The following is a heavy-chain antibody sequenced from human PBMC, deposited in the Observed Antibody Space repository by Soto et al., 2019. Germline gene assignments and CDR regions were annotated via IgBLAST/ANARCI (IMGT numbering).Heavy chain of an antibody. V-gene: IGHV3-15*01. CDR2: IKKLGDGGKA. Sequence: KPGGPLRLSCAASGFTFSKAIMNWVRQAPGKGLEWVGRIKKLGDGGKADYSSPVDGRFTISRDDSKSILYLQMNSLRADDTGIYYCATALRNNGNDYLFGVDFWGQGTTVTVSS. D-gene: IGHD1-20*01. CDR3: ATALRNNGNDYLFGVDF. J-gene: IGHJ6*02. CDR1: GFTFSKAI.